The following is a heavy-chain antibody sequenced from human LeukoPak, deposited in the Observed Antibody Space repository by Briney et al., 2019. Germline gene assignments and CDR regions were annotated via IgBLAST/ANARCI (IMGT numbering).Heavy chain of an antibody. CDR3: AKDIGGDYYDSSGYYDY. D-gene: IGHD3-22*01. CDR2: ISWNSGSI. CDR1: GFTFDDYA. Sequence: GRSLRHSCAASGFTFDDYAMHWVRQAPGKGLEWVSGISWNSGSIGYADSVKGRFTISRDNAKNSLYLQMNSLRAEDTALYYCAKDIGGDYYDSSGYYDYWGQGTLVTVSS. J-gene: IGHJ4*02. V-gene: IGHV3-9*01.